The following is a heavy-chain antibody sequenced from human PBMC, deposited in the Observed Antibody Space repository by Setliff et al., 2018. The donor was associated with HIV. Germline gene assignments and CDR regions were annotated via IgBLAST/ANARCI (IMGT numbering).Heavy chain of an antibody. J-gene: IGHJ4*02. CDR2: IYWDADK. CDR1: AFSLSTNGVG. Sequence: ASGHTLVNPPQTLTLTYTFSAFSLSTNGVGVGWIRQPSGKALEWLALIYWDADKRYSPSLKNRLTITKDTSKNQVLLTMTNMDHLDTATYYCAHNHLAVAGSHDFDYWGQGTLVTVSS. D-gene: IGHD6-19*01. V-gene: IGHV2-5*02. CDR3: AHNHLAVAGSHDFDY.